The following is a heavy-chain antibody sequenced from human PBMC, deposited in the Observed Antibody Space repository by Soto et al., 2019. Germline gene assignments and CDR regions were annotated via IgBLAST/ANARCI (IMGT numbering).Heavy chain of an antibody. Sequence: QVQLQQWGAGLLKPSETLSLTCAVYGGSFSGYYWSWIRQPPGKGLEWIGEINHSGSTNYNPSLKSRVTISVDTSKNQFSLKLSSVTAADTAVYYCARGDFGSGWDQYWGQGTLVTVSS. CDR1: GGSFSGYY. J-gene: IGHJ4*02. CDR3: ARGDFGSGWDQY. CDR2: INHSGST. V-gene: IGHV4-34*01. D-gene: IGHD6-19*01.